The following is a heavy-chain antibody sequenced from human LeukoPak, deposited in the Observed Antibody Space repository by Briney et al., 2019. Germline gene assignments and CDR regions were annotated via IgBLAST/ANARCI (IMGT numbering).Heavy chain of an antibody. CDR2: INHSGST. J-gene: IGHJ4*02. Sequence: SETLSLTCAVYGGSFSGYYWSWIRQPPGKGLEWIGEINHSGSTNYNPSLKSRVTISVDTSKNQFSLKLSSVTAADTAVYYCASGRGYGDYFDYWGQGTLVTVSS. V-gene: IGHV4-34*01. CDR1: GGSFSGYY. D-gene: IGHD4-17*01. CDR3: ASGRGYGDYFDY.